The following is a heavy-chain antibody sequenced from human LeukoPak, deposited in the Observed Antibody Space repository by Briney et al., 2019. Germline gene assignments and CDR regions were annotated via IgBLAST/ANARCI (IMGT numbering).Heavy chain of an antibody. V-gene: IGHV4-38-2*02. CDR1: GYSISSGYY. CDR2: INHSGST. Sequence: SETLSLTCTVSGYSISSGYYWSWIRQPPGKGLEWIGEINHSGSTNYNPSLKSRVTISVDTSKNQFSLKLSSVTAADTAVYYCARGMLRGRKAGYCSGGSCYSFADYWGQGTLVTVSS. CDR3: ARGMLRGRKAGYCSGGSCYSFADY. J-gene: IGHJ4*02. D-gene: IGHD2-15*01.